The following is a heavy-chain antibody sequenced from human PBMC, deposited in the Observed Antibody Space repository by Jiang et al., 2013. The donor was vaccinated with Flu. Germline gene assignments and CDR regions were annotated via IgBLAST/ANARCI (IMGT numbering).Heavy chain of an antibody. CDR2: IKQDGGEK. CDR3: ARSWSGNYYGMDV. J-gene: IGHJ6*02. V-gene: IGHV3-7*01. Sequence: VANIKQDGGEKYYVDSVEGRFTVSRDNAKNSQYLQMNSLRADDTAVYYCARSWSGNYYGMDVWGQGTTVTVSS. D-gene: IGHD2-8*01.